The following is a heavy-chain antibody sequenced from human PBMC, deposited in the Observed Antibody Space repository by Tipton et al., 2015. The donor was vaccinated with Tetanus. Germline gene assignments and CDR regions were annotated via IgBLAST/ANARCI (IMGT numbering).Heavy chain of an antibody. CDR3: AKDMLAGGSRYCSGGSCYGACDI. CDR1: GFTFDDYA. CDR2: ISWNSGSI. Sequence: SLRLSCAASGFTFDDYAMHWVRQAPGKGLEWVSGISWNSGSIGYADSVKGRFTISRDNAKNSLYLQMNSLRAEDTALYCCAKDMLAGGSRYCSGGSCYGACDIWGQGTMVPVSS. V-gene: IGHV3-9*01. J-gene: IGHJ3*02. D-gene: IGHD2-15*01.